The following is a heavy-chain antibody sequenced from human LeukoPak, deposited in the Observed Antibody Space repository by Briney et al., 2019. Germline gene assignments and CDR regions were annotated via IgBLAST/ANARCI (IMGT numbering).Heavy chain of an antibody. D-gene: IGHD2-15*01. Sequence: SETLSLTCTVSGGSISSYYWSWLRQPPGKGLEWLGYIYYSGSTNYNPSLKSRVTISVDTSKNQFSLKLSSVTAADTAVYYCARGSHYYYYMDVWGKGTTVTVSS. CDR1: GGSISSYY. V-gene: IGHV4-59*01. J-gene: IGHJ6*03. CDR2: IYYSGST. CDR3: ARGSHYYYYMDV.